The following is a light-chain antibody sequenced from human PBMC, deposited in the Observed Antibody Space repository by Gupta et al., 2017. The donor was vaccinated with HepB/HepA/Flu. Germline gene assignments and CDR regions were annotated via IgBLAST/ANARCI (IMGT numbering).Light chain of an antibody. J-gene: IGLJ1*01. CDR1: SSDVGGYNL. CDR3: CAYAGSFTHV. Sequence: QAALTQPASVSGSPGQSITISCTATSSDVGGYNLVSWFQEHPGKAPKLIIYEVNKRPSGVSNRFSGSKSGNTASLTISGLQAEDEADYYCCAYAGSFTHVFGTGTKVIVL. V-gene: IGLV2-23*02. CDR2: EVN.